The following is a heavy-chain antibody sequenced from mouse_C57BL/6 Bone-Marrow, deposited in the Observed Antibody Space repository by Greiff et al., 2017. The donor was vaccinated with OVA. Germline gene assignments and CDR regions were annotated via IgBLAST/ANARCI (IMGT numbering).Heavy chain of an antibody. V-gene: IGHV10-1*01. CDR1: GFSFNTYA. CDR2: IRSKSNNYAT. J-gene: IGHJ1*03. D-gene: IGHD2-4*01. CDR3: VRNDYDGYWYFDV. Sequence: EVMLVESGGGLVQPKGSLKLSCAASGFSFNTYAMNWVRQAPGKGLEWVARIRSKSNNYATYYADSVKDRFTISRDDSESMLYLQMNNVKTEDTAMYYCVRNDYDGYWYFDVWGTGTTVTVSS.